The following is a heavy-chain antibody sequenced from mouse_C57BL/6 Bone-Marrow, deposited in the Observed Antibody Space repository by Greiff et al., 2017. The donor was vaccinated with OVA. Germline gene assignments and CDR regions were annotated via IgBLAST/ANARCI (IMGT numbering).Heavy chain of an antibody. V-gene: IGHV2-2*01. CDR3: ASLTTVDGY. J-gene: IGHJ2*01. D-gene: IGHD1-1*01. CDR2: IWSGGST. Sequence: QVQLQQSGPGLVQPSQSLSITCTVSGFSLTSYGVHWVRQSPGKGLEWLGVIWSGGSTDYNAAFISRLSISKDNSKSQVFFKMNSLQADDTAIYYCASLTTVDGYWGQGTTLTVSS. CDR1: GFSLTSYG.